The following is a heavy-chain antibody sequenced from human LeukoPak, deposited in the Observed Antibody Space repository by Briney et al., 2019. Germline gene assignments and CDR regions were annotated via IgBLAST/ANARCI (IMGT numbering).Heavy chain of an antibody. CDR3: AKDTMTFAFDI. CDR1: GFTFASYW. V-gene: IGHV3-7*03. Sequence: GGSLRLSCAASGFTFASYWMTWVRQAPGKGLELVANIKEDGSEKYYVDSVKGRFTISRDNAKNSLYLQMNSLRAGDTAVYYCAKDTMTFAFDIWGQGTMVTVSS. J-gene: IGHJ3*02. CDR2: IKEDGSEK. D-gene: IGHD3-22*01.